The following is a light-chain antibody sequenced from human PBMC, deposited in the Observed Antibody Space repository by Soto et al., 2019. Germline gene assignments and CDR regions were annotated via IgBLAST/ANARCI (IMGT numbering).Light chain of an antibody. Sequence: QSVLTRPPSVSAAPGQRVTISCTGSSSNIGAGFEVHWYQQLPGTAPKLLIYTNINRPSGVPDRFSGSRSGTSASLAITGLQAEDEADYYCQSYDSSLSGYVIFGGGTKLTVL. CDR1: SSNIGAGFE. CDR3: QSYDSSLSGYVI. V-gene: IGLV1-40*01. J-gene: IGLJ2*01. CDR2: TNI.